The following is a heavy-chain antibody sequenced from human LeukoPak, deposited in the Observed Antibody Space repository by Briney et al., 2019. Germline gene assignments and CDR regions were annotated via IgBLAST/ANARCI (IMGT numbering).Heavy chain of an antibody. CDR3: ASRAWFGELYIDY. CDR2: INSDGSST. D-gene: IGHD3-10*01. CDR1: GFTFSSYW. V-gene: IGHV3-74*01. J-gene: IGHJ4*02. Sequence: PPGGSLRLSCAASGFTFSSYWMHWVRQAPGKGLVWVSRINSDGSSTIYADSVKGRFTISRDNAKNTLYLQMNSLRAEDTAVYYCASRAWFGELYIDYWGQGTLVTVSS.